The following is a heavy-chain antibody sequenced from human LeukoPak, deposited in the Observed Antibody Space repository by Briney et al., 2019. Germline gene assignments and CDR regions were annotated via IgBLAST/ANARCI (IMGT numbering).Heavy chain of an antibody. CDR2: IKQDGSEK. J-gene: IGHJ4*02. D-gene: IGHD3-22*01. CDR3: AKEVRASYYYDSSGYIS. V-gene: IGHV3-7*01. Sequence: GGSLRLSCAASGFTFSSYWMSWVRQAPGKGLEWVANIKQDGSEKYYADSVKGRFTISRDNSKNTLYLQMNSLRAEDTAVYYCAKEVRASYYYDSSGYISWGQGTLVTVSS. CDR1: GFTFSSYW.